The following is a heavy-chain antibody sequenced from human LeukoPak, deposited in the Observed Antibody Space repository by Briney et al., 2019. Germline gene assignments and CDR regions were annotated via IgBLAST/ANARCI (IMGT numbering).Heavy chain of an antibody. J-gene: IGHJ6*02. CDR2: INGDGSTT. D-gene: IGHD3-22*01. CDR3: ARDYYDSSDYTLPGYYFYHGMDV. V-gene: IGHV3-74*01. CDR1: GFTFNTNW. Sequence: GGSLRLSCAASGFTFNTNWMHWVRQAPGKGLVWVSCINGDGSTTTYADSVKGRFTISRDNAKNTVYLQINNLRPEDTAVYYCARDYYDSSDYTLPGYYFYHGMDVWGQGTTVTVSS.